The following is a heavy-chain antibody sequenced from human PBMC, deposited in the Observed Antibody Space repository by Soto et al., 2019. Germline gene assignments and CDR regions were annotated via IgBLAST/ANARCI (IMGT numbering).Heavy chain of an antibody. V-gene: IGHV4-30-2*01. D-gene: IGHD2-15*01. CDR2: IYHSGST. CDR3: ARAPYCSGGSCYRGNNWFDP. Sequence: SETLSLTCAVSGGSISGGGYSWSWIRQPPGKGLEWIGYIYHSGSTYYNPSLKSRVTISVDRSKNQFSLKLSSVTAADTAVYYCARAPYCSGGSCYRGNNWFDPWGQGTLVTVSS. J-gene: IGHJ5*02. CDR1: GGSISGGGYS.